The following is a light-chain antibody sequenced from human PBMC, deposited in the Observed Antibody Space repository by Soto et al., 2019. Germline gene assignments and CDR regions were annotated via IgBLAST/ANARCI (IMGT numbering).Light chain of an antibody. CDR2: RNH. J-gene: IGLJ2*01. Sequence: QSVLTQSPSASVTPGQRVTISCSGSRSNIGTYAVNWYQQLPGAAPTLLIFRNHQRPSGVPDRFSGSKSGTSASLAISGPQSEDEADYYCVAWDDSLRAVVFGGGTKLTVL. CDR3: VAWDDSLRAVV. CDR1: RSNIGTYA. V-gene: IGLV1-44*01.